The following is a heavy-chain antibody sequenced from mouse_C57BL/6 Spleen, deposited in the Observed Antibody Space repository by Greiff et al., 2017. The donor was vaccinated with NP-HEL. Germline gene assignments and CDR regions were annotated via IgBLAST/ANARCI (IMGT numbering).Heavy chain of an antibody. CDR2: IRNKANGYTT. J-gene: IGHJ1*03. CDR1: GFTFTDYY. D-gene: IGHD1-1*01. Sequence: DVQLVESGGGLVQPGGSLSLSCAASGFTFTDYYMSWVRQPPGKALEWLGFIRNKANGYTTEYSASVKGRFTISRDNSQSILYLQMNALRAEDSATYSCARWNYYGSSSLYWYFDVWGTGTTVTVSS. V-gene: IGHV7-3*01. CDR3: ARWNYYGSSSLYWYFDV.